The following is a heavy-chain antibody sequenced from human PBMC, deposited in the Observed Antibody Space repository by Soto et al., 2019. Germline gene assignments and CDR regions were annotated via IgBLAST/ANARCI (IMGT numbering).Heavy chain of an antibody. V-gene: IGHV3-53*01. CDR2: IYSGGST. J-gene: IGHJ4*02. D-gene: IGHD3-10*01. CDR1: GFSVSRSY. Sequence: PVGSLRLSCAVSGFSVSRSYMNWVRQAPGKGLEWLSIIYSGGSTKYADSVKDRFTISRDTSKNTVYLHMDRLRAEDTAVYYCSRDSPEYGTGSPLESWGQGTLVTVSS. CDR3: SRDSPEYGTGSPLES.